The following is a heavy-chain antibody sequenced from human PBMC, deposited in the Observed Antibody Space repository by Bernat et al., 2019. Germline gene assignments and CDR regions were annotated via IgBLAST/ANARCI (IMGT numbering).Heavy chain of an antibody. D-gene: IGHD2-15*01. CDR1: GYTFTGYY. J-gene: IGHJ1*01. CDR2: INPNSGGT. V-gene: IGHV1-2*06. Sequence: QVQLVQSGAEVKKPGASVKVSCKASGYTFTGYYMHWVRQAPGQGLEWMGRINPNSGGTNYAQKFKCRVTMTRDTSISTAYMELSRLRSDDTAVYYCARGRYCSGGSCYSTYFQHWGQGTLVTVSS. CDR3: ARGRYCSGGSCYSTYFQH.